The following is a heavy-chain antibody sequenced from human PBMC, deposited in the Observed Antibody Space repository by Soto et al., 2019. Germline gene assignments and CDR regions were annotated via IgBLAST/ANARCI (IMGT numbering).Heavy chain of an antibody. CDR3: AKPIAVAGTGDYYYGMDV. CDR1: GFTFSSYA. D-gene: IGHD6-19*01. J-gene: IGHJ6*02. V-gene: IGHV3-23*01. Sequence: GGSLRLSCAASGFTFSSYAMSWVRQAPGKGLEWVSAISGSGGSTYYADSVKGRFTISRDNSKNTLYLQMNSLRAEDTAVYYCAKPIAVAGTGDYYYGMDVWGQGTTVTVSS. CDR2: ISGSGGST.